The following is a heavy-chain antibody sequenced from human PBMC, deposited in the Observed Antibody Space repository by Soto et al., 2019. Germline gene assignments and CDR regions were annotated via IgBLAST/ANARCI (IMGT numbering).Heavy chain of an antibody. CDR3: ARTIVGATIDAFDI. V-gene: IGHV1-69*12. CDR1: GGTFSSYA. Sequence: QVQLVQSGAEVKKPGSSVKVACKASGGTFSSYAISWVRQAPGQGLEWMGGIIPIFGTANYAQKFQGRFTITADESTSTAYMELSSLRSEDTAVYYCARTIVGATIDAFDIWGQGTMVTVSS. J-gene: IGHJ3*02. CDR2: IIPIFGTA. D-gene: IGHD1-26*01.